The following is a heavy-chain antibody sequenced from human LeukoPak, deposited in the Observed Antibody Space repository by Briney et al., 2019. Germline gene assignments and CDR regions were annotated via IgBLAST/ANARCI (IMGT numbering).Heavy chain of an antibody. CDR2: ISGGGGST. V-gene: IGHV3-23*01. CDR3: AKDPLYCSGGSCYSFDWFDP. CDR1: GFTFSSYA. D-gene: IGHD2-15*01. J-gene: IGHJ5*02. Sequence: GGSLRLSCAASGFTFSSYAMSWVRQAPGKGLEWVSAISGGGGSTYYADSVKGRFTISRDNSKNTLYLQMNSLRAEDTAVYYCAKDPLYCSGGSCYSFDWFDPWGQGTLVTVSS.